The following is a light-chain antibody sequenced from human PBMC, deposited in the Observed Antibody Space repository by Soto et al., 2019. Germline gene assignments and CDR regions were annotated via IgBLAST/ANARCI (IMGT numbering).Light chain of an antibody. CDR3: SSYTSSSTLVV. CDR1: SSDVGGYNY. CDR2: DVS. V-gene: IGLV2-14*03. J-gene: IGLJ2*01. Sequence: QSALTQPASVSGSPGQSITISCTGTSSDVGGYNYVSWYQQHPGKAPKLMIYDVSNRPSGVSNRFTVTKSGNTSSLTISGLQVEDEAYDYGSSYTSSSTLVVFCGGTKLTVL.